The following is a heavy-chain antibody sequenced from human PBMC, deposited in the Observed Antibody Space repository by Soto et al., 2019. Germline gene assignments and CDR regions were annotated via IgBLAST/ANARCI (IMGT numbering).Heavy chain of an antibody. CDR3: PREDNGVVPSAGGHYAYYYYGMDV. Sequence: SETLSVTCTASGGSISSYYWSWIRQPPGKGLEWIRSIYYNGRTTYNPPLMLRFTISVGTSKNQFSLNLSTVTAADTAAYYWPREDNGVVPSAGGHYAYYYYGMDVWCQVTTFTVSS. CDR1: GGSISSYY. D-gene: IGHD2-2*01. V-gene: IGHV4-59*01. J-gene: IGHJ6*02. CDR2: IYYNGRT.